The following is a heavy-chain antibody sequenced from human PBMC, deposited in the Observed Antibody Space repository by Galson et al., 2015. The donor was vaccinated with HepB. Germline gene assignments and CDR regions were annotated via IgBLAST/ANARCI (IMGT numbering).Heavy chain of an antibody. CDR1: GFTFSSYA. CDR2: ISGSGGST. D-gene: IGHD2-2*01. CDR3: AKAPIVVVPAAIHWYFDL. J-gene: IGHJ2*01. V-gene: IGHV3-23*01. Sequence: SLRLSCAASGFTFSSYAMSWVRQAPGKGLEWVSAISGSGGSTYYADSVKGRFTISRDNSKNTLYLQMNSLRAEDTAVYYCAKAPIVVVPAAIHWYFDLWGRGTLVTVSS.